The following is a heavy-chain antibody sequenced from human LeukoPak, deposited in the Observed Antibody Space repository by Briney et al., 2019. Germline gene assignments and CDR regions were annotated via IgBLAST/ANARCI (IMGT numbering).Heavy chain of an antibody. CDR1: RVTFNNAW. V-gene: IGHV3-15*01. D-gene: IGHD1-26*01. J-gene: IGHJ4*02. CDR2: IKSKTEGGTT. CDR3: TSEDQGGFDY. Sequence: GGSLRLSCAASRVTFNNAWMSWVRQTPGKGLVRVGRIKSKTEGGTTDYAAPVKGRFTISRDDSKNTVYLQMNSLKTEDTAVYYCTSEDQGGFDYWGQGTLVTVSS.